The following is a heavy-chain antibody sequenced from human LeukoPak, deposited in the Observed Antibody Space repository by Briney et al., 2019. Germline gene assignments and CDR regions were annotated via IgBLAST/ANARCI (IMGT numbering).Heavy chain of an antibody. D-gene: IGHD2-8*02. Sequence: GGSLRLSCAASGFTFSTYEMNWVRQAPGKGLEWVSYITYSGSSMSYADSVKGRFTISRDNAKNSLYLQMNSLRAEDTALYYCARKHCTGGSCYFDYWGQGTLVTVSS. CDR1: GFTFSTYE. J-gene: IGHJ4*02. V-gene: IGHV3-48*03. CDR2: ITYSGSSM. CDR3: ARKHCTGGSCYFDY.